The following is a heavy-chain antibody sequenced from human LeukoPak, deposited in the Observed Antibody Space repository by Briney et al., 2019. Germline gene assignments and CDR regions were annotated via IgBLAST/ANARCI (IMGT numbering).Heavy chain of an antibody. V-gene: IGHV1-24*01. CDR1: GYTHTELS. D-gene: IGHD1-26*01. J-gene: IGHJ6*03. Sequence: ASVKVSCKVSGYTHTELSMHWVRQAPGNGLEWMGGFDPEDGETIYAQKFQGRVTMTEDTSTDTAYMELSSLTSEDTAVYYCATAARGRGSYGVDNYYYYMDVWGKGTTVTVSS. CDR2: FDPEDGET. CDR3: ATAARGRGSYGVDNYYYYMDV.